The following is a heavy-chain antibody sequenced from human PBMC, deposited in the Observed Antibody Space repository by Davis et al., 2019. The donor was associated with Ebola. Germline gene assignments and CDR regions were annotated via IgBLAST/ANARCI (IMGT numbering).Heavy chain of an antibody. CDR2: INPHNGNT. D-gene: IGHD1-1*01. J-gene: IGHJ4*02. V-gene: IGHV1-18*04. CDR3: ARAQFSTTSDH. Sequence: ASVKVSCKTSGYTFTNYGITWVRQAPGQGLEWMGWINPHNGNTNYAQNVQGRVTMTTDTSTSTAYMEVGSLRSDDTAVYYCARAQFSTTSDHWGQGTLVTVSS. CDR1: GYTFTNYG.